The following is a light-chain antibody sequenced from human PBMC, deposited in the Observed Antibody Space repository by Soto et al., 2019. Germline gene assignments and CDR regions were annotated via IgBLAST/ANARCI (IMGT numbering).Light chain of an antibody. Sequence: AIQMTQSPSSLSASVGDRVTITCRASQGVSTDVGWYQQKPGKAPRLLIYAASTLQSGVPSRFCGSQSATDFTLTINSLQPEDFATYYCLQDFAYPLTFGGGTKMESK. J-gene: IGKJ4*01. CDR1: QGVSTD. V-gene: IGKV1-6*01. CDR3: LQDFAYPLT. CDR2: AAS.